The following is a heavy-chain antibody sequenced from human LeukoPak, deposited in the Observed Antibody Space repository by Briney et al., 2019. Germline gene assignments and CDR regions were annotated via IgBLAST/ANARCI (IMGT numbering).Heavy chain of an antibody. CDR3: ARDSHCGDDNCYVYFPH. CDR1: GYTFTNYY. D-gene: IGHD2-15*01. Sequence: AASVKVSCKASGYTFTNYYMHWVRQAPGQGLEWMGWINPNSGDTKSLQKFQGRVTMTRDTSINTAYMELSGLRSDDTAVYYCARDSHCGDDNCYVYFPHWGQGTLVTVSS. V-gene: IGHV1-2*02. CDR2: INPNSGDT. J-gene: IGHJ1*01.